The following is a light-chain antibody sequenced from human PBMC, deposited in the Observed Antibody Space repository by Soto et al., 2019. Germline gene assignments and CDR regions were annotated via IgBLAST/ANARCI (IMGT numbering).Light chain of an antibody. J-gene: IGKJ5*01. CDR1: QSVSGSY. V-gene: IGKV3-20*01. CDR2: GAS. Sequence: ENVLTQSPGTLSLSPGERATLSCRASQSVSGSYLAWYQQKPGPAPRLLIYGASSRATGIPDRSSGSGSGTDFTLTISRLEPEDFAVYYCQQYGSSPITFGQGTRLEIK. CDR3: QQYGSSPIT.